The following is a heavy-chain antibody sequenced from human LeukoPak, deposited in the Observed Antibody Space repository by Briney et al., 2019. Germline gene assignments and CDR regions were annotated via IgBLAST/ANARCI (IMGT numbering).Heavy chain of an antibody. CDR1: GDSLHSSGHY. Sequence: SETLSPTCTISGDSLHSSGHYWTWIRQHPGKGLEWIGLITFSGSTFYNPVLLSRSTISLDQSKNQVSLNLTSVTAADTAVYYCARHGQPAYYYYYMDVWGKGTTVTVSS. V-gene: IGHV4-31*03. CDR3: ARHGQPAYYYYYMDV. J-gene: IGHJ6*03. CDR2: ITFSGST. D-gene: IGHD6-13*01.